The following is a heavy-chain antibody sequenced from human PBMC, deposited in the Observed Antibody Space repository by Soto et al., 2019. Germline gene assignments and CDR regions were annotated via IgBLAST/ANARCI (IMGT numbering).Heavy chain of an antibody. V-gene: IGHV1-18*01. CDR1: GYTFTSYG. D-gene: IGHD3-16*01. Sequence: GASVKVSCKASGYTFTSYGFSWVRQAPGQGLEWMGWINGYTGNTHYAQKFQGRVTMTTDTSTSTACMELWTLISDDTAVYYCARSWVTGKGGMDVWGQGTTVT. CDR3: ARSWVTGKGGMDV. CDR2: INGYTGNT. J-gene: IGHJ6*02.